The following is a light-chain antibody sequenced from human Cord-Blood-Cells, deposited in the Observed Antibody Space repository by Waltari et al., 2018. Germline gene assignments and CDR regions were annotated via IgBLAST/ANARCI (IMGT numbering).Light chain of an antibody. CDR1: SRDAGGYNY. CDR2: DVS. CDR3: SSYTSSSTRV. V-gene: IGLV2-14*01. J-gene: IGLJ3*02. Sequence: QSALTQPPSVSGSPGQSITISCTGTSRDAGGYNYVSWYQQHPGKAPTLIIYDVSNRPSGVSNRFSGSKSGTTASLTISGLQAEDEADYYCSSYTSSSTRVFGGGTKLTVL.